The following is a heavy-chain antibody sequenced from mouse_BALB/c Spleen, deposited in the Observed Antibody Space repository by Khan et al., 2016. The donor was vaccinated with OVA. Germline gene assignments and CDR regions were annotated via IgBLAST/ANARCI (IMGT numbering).Heavy chain of an antibody. CDR3: SRSNGNYWFAY. CDR2: INTYTGEA. D-gene: IGHD2-1*01. V-gene: IGHV9-3-1*01. J-gene: IGHJ3*01. CDR1: GYTLTDYG. Sequence: QIQLVQSGPELKKPGEIVKISCKASGYTLTDYGMNWVKQAPGKGLKWMGWINTYTGEATYADDFKGRFAFSLETSASSAYLQINNIKTEDTATYFCSRSNGNYWFAYWAQGTLVTVPA.